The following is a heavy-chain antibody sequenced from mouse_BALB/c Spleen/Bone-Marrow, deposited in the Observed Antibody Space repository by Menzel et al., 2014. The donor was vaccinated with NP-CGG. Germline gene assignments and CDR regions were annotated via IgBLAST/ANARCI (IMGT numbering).Heavy chain of an antibody. J-gene: IGHJ1*01. D-gene: IGHD2-1*01. CDR2: INPYNDGT. CDR3: ARGGNYWYFDV. CDR1: GYTFTNYV. V-gene: IGHV1-14*01. Sequence: VQLQQSGPELVKPGASVKMSCKASGYTFTNYVMHWVKQKPGQVLEWIGYINPYNDGTKYNEKFKGKATLTSDKSSSTAYMELSSLTSEDSTVYYCARGGNYWYFDVWGAGTTVTVSS.